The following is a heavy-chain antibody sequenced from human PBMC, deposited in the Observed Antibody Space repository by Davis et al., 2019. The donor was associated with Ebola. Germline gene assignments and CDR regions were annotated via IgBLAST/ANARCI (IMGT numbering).Heavy chain of an antibody. CDR2: IYPGDSDT. J-gene: IGHJ2*01. V-gene: IGHV5-51*01. D-gene: IGHD5-24*01. CDR3: ARLWPPRRASFFDL. Sequence: GGSLRLSCKGSGYSFTNYWIGWVRQMPGKGLEWMGIIYPGDSDTRYSPSFQGQVTISADKSISTAYLQWSSLKASDTAMYYCARLWPPRRASFFDLWGRGTLVTVSS. CDR1: GYSFTNYW.